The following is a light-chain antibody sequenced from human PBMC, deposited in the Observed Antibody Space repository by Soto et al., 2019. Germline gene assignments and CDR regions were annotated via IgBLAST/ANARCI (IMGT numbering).Light chain of an antibody. V-gene: IGKV3-20*01. CDR1: QSMSSSY. CDR2: GAS. Sequence: EIVLTQSPGTLSLSPGERASLSCKASQSMSSSYLAWYQQKPGQAPRLLIYGASSRATGIPDRFSGSGSGTDFTLTISRLEPEDFAVYYCQQYGSSPLTFGGGTKVEMK. CDR3: QQYGSSPLT. J-gene: IGKJ4*01.